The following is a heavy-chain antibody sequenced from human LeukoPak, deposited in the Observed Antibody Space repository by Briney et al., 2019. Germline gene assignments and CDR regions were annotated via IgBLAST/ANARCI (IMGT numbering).Heavy chain of an antibody. CDR2: IYYSGST. CDR3: ARAAYWAFDI. CDR1: GSSISSSSYY. D-gene: IGHD3-16*01. V-gene: IGHV4-39*07. Sequence: PSETLSLTCTVSGSSISSSSYYWGWIRQPPGKGLEWIGSIYYSGSTYYNPSLKSRVTISVDTSKNQFSLKLSSVTAADTAVYYCARAAYWAFDIWGQGTMVTVSS. J-gene: IGHJ3*02.